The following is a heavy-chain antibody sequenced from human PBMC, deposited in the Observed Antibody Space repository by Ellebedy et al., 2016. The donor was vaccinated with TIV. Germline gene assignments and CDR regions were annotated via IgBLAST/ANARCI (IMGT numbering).Heavy chain of an antibody. CDR1: GFTFDDYA. J-gene: IGHJ4*02. CDR3: AKGTMDYLYH. Sequence: SLKISXAASGFTFDDYALHWVRQAPGKGLEWVSGISWNSATIGYGESVKGRFTISRDSAKNYLYLQMDSLRAEDTALYYCAKGTMDYLYHWGQGTLVTVSS. D-gene: IGHD4/OR15-4a*01. V-gene: IGHV3-9*01. CDR2: ISWNSATI.